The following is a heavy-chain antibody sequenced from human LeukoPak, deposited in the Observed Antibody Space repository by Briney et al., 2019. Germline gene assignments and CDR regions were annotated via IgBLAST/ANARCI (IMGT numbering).Heavy chain of an antibody. Sequence: GGSLRLSCAASGFTFSSYAMSWVRQAPGKGLEWVALISYDGSNRYYAESVKGRFTISRDNSKNTLYLQMNSLRTEDTAVYYCARKNYGGKNYFDYWGQGTQVTVSS. CDR3: ARKNYGGKNYFDY. D-gene: IGHD3-10*01. CDR1: GFTFSSYA. CDR2: ISYDGSNR. V-gene: IGHV3-30-3*01. J-gene: IGHJ4*02.